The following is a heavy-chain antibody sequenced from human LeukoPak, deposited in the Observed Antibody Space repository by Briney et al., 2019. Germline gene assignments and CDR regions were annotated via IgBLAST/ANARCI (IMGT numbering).Heavy chain of an antibody. V-gene: IGHV4-61*02. Sequence: PSETLSLTCTVSGASISSGSYYWSWIRQPAGKGLEWIGRVYTSGSTNYNPSLKSRVNISLDTSKNQFSLKLSSVTAADTAVYYCAKDIGQQLVPGYFDYWGQGTLVTVSS. J-gene: IGHJ4*02. CDR1: GASISSGSYY. CDR2: VYTSGST. CDR3: AKDIGQQLVPGYFDY. D-gene: IGHD6-13*01.